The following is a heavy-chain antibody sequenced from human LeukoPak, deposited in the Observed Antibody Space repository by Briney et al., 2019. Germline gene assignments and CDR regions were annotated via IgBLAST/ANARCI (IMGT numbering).Heavy chain of an antibody. CDR1: GFTFSSYA. Sequence: GGSLRLSCAASGFTFSSYAMHWVRQAPGKGLEWVAVISYDGSNKYYADSVKGRFTTSRDNSKNTLYLQMNSLRAEDTAVYYCAREAHSSSFDYWGQGTLVTVSS. J-gene: IGHJ4*02. V-gene: IGHV3-30*04. CDR2: ISYDGSNK. CDR3: AREAHSSSFDY. D-gene: IGHD6-13*01.